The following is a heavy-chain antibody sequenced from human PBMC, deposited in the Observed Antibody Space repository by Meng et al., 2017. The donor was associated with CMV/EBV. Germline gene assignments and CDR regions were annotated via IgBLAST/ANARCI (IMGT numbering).Heavy chain of an antibody. D-gene: IGHD2-2*02. CDR1: GYTFTSYG. Sequence: ASVKVSCKASGYTFTSYGISWVRQAPGQGLEWMGWISAYNGNTNYAQKLQGRVTMTTDTSTSTAYMELSSLRSEDTAVYYCARDCSSTSCYMEELNWFDPWGQGTLVTVSS. CDR2: ISAYNGNT. V-gene: IGHV1-18*01. CDR3: ARDCSSTSCYMEELNWFDP. J-gene: IGHJ5*02.